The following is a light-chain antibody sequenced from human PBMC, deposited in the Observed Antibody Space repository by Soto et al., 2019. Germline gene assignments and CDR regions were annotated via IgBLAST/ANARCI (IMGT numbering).Light chain of an antibody. Sequence: EIVMTQSPATLSVSPGERATLSCRASQSVSINLAWYQQKPGQAPRLLIYGASTRATGIPARFSGSGSGTEFTLTISSLQSGDFAVYYCQQYNNWPPLTFGGGTKVEIK. CDR2: GAS. CDR3: QQYNNWPPLT. CDR1: QSVSIN. J-gene: IGKJ4*01. V-gene: IGKV3-15*01.